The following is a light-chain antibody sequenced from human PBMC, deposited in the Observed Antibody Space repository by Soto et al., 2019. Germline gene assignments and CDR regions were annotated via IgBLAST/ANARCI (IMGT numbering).Light chain of an antibody. J-gene: IGLJ2*01. CDR1: SSDVASYNF. V-gene: IGLV2-14*01. Sequence: QSVLTQPASVSGSPGQSISISCLETSSDVASYNFVSYYQQHPVKAPNLLICEITNRPSGISNRFSGSTSGNTATLTISGLQAEDEAYYYCSTYSSNNSVVFGGATNVTVL. CDR2: EIT. CDR3: STYSSNNSVV.